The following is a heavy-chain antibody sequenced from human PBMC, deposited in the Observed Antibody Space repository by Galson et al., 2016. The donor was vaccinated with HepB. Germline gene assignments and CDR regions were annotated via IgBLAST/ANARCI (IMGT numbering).Heavy chain of an antibody. V-gene: IGHV3-23*01. D-gene: IGHD1-1*01. J-gene: IGHJ4*02. CDR1: GFTFSTYA. CDR3: AKTVVWNAGSYVGFDY. CDR2: ISSTGDRT. Sequence: SLRLSCAASGFTFSTYAMAWGRQAPGEGLEWVSSISSTGDRTYYAESVKGRFTLSRDNSKNTLYLQMDGLRAGDTATYYCAKTVVWNAGSYVGFDYWGQGTLVAVST.